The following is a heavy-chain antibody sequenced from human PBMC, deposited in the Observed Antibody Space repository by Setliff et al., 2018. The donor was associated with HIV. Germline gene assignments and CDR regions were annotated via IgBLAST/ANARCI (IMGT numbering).Heavy chain of an antibody. CDR3: ARCSGSYPCDGMDV. J-gene: IGHJ6*02. Sequence: GESLKISCQGSGYNFRGFWIAWVRQMPGKRLELMGIIYPSDSDTRYSPSFQGQVTISADKSISIAYLQWNSLKASDTAMYYCARCSGSYPCDGMDVWGQGTTVTVSS. D-gene: IGHD1-26*01. V-gene: IGHV5-51*01. CDR2: IYPSDSDT. CDR1: GYNFRGFW.